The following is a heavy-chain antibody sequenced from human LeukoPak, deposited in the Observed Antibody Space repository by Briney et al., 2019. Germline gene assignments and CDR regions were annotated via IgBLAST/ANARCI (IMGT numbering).Heavy chain of an antibody. CDR2: ISTNGVNT. CDR3: AKGSAAARPYYFDS. D-gene: IGHD6-6*01. Sequence: PGGSLRLSCAASGFTFSSYAMSWVRQAPGKGLEWISAISTNGVNTYYADSVKGRFTISRDNSRHTLSLQMNGLRADDTAVYYCAKGSAAARPYYFDSWGQGTLVAVSS. J-gene: IGHJ4*02. V-gene: IGHV3-23*01. CDR1: GFTFSSYA.